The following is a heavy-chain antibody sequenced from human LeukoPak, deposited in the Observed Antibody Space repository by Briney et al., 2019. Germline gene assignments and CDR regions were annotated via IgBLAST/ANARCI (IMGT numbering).Heavy chain of an antibody. CDR3: ARDMDCSSTSCHSSHAFDI. CDR2: IYYSGST. J-gene: IGHJ3*02. D-gene: IGHD2-2*01. V-gene: IGHV4-31*03. Sequence: PSETLSLTCTVSGGSISSGGYYWSWIRQHPGTGLEWIGYIYYSGSTYYNPSLKSRVTISVDTSKNQFSLKLSSVTAADTAVYYCARDMDCSSTSCHSSHAFDIWGQGTMVTVSS. CDR1: GGSISSGGYY.